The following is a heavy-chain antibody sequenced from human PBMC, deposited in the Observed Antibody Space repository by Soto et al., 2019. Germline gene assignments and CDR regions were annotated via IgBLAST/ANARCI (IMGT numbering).Heavy chain of an antibody. D-gene: IGHD2-2*01. Sequence: QVQLVQSGAEVKKPGASVKVSCKASGNTFTGYYMHWERQAPGQGLEWMGWINPNSGGSNYAQKIQGWVTMTTDTSISTAYMELSRLRSDDTAVYYCARGRGNCSSTSCYNWFDPWGQGTLVTVSS. J-gene: IGHJ5*02. CDR2: INPNSGGS. CDR1: GNTFTGYY. CDR3: ARGRGNCSSTSCYNWFDP. V-gene: IGHV1-2*04.